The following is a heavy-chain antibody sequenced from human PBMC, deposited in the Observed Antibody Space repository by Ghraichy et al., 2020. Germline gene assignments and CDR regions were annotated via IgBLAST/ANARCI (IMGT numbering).Heavy chain of an antibody. Sequence: GGSLRLSCAASGFTFSSYSMNWVRQAPGKGLEWVSSISSSSSYIYYADSVKGRFTISRDNAKNSLYLQMNSLRAEDTAVYYCARSPYGDPGYFQHWGQGTLVTVSS. V-gene: IGHV3-21*01. D-gene: IGHD4-17*01. CDR2: ISSSSSYI. J-gene: IGHJ1*01. CDR3: ARSPYGDPGYFQH. CDR1: GFTFSSYS.